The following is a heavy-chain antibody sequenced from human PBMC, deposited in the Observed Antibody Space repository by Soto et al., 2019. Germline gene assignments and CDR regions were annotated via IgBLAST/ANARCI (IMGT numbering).Heavy chain of an antibody. CDR2: ISSGSGTT. J-gene: IGHJ6*02. Sequence: EVQLVESGGGLVQPGGSLRLSCAVSGFTFSSYSRNWVRQAPGKGLEWVSYISSGSGTTYYADSVKGRFSISRDNANNSLYLQMNSLRVDDTAVSYCAKIGTYLGMDVWGQGTTVTVSS. V-gene: IGHV3-48*01. CDR1: GFTFSSYS. D-gene: IGHD3-10*01. CDR3: AKIGTYLGMDV.